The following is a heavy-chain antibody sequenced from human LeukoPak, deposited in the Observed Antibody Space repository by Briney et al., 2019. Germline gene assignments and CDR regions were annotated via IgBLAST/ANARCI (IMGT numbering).Heavy chain of an antibody. V-gene: IGHV1-18*01. J-gene: IGHJ4*02. CDR2: ISAYNGNK. D-gene: IGHD3-22*01. CDR1: GYTFTSYG. CDR3: ARPSTHYYDSSDYFDY. Sequence: ASVKVSCKASGYTFTSYGISWVRQAPGQGLECMGWISAYNGNKNYAQKLQGRVTMTTDTSTSTAYMELRSLRSDDTAVYYCARPSTHYYDSSDYFDYWGQGTLVTVSS.